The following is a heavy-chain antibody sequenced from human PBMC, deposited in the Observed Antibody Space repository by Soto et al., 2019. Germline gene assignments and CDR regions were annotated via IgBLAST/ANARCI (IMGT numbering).Heavy chain of an antibody. CDR3: AGFVVPASRNTGFDY. CDR1: GVSINTNNYY. D-gene: IGHD2-15*01. V-gene: IGHV4-39*01. CDR2: IFYSGST. Sequence: PSETLPLTCTVSGVSINTNNYYWGWVRQPPGKGLEWIGNIFYSGSTFYSPSLRSRLTISVDTSKNQFSLRLNSVTAADAAVYYCAGFVVPASRNTGFDYWGQGTLVTVSS. J-gene: IGHJ4*02.